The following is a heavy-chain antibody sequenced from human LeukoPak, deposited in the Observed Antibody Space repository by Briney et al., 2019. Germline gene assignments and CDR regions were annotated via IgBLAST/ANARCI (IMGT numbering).Heavy chain of an antibody. CDR1: GFTFSSYA. CDR3: VREVIARSWAFDY. D-gene: IGHD3-16*02. Sequence: PGGSLRLSCSASGFTFSSYAMHWVRQAPGKGLEYVSAISSNGGSTYYADSVKGRFTISRDNSKNTLYLQMSRRRAEDTVVYYCVREVIARSWAFDYWGQGTLVSVSS. CDR2: ISSNGGST. V-gene: IGHV3-64D*06. J-gene: IGHJ4*02.